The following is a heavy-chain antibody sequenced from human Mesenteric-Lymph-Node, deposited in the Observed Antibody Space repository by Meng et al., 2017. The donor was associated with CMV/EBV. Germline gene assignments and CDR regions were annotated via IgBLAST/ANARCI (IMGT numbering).Heavy chain of an antibody. CDR2: IYPGDSDT. D-gene: IGHD3-22*01. CDR1: GYSFTSYW. J-gene: IGHJ3*02. CDR3: ARSPPGSHYDSSGYGAFDI. V-gene: IGHV5-51*01. Sequence: KVSCKGSGYSFTSYWIGWVRQMPGKGLEWMGIIYPGDSDTRYSPSFQGQVTISADKSISTAYLQWSSLKASDTAMYYCARSPPGSHYDSSGYGAFDIWGQGTMVTVSS.